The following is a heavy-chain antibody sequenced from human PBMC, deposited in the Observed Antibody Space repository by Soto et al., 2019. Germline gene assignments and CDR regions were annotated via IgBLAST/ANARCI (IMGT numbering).Heavy chain of an antibody. CDR1: GFPFTNYA. CDR3: GKNTYSTAWSF. CDR2: ITANGEYV. D-gene: IGHD6-19*01. J-gene: IGHJ1*01. Sequence: GSLRLSCTASGFPFTNYAMAWVRQAPGKGLEWVSSITANGEYVYYAGSVKGRFTISRDSSKSTLYLQMNSLRVDDTAVYYCGKNTYSTAWSFWGQGTLVTVSS. V-gene: IGHV3-23*01.